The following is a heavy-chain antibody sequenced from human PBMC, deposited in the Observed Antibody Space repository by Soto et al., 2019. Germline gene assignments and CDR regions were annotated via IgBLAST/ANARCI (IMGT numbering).Heavy chain of an antibody. Sequence: EVQLVESGGGLVQPGGSLRLSCAASGFTFRTYWLSWVRKVPGKGLEWVANINQDGSEKNYVDSVKGRFTISRDNAKNSLYLQMSSLRAEDTALYYCARDGSTSWYSYDYHGMDVWGQGTTVTVSS. CDR1: GFTFRTYW. D-gene: IGHD5-18*01. CDR3: ARDGSTSWYSYDYHGMDV. CDR2: INQDGSEK. V-gene: IGHV3-7*05. J-gene: IGHJ6*02.